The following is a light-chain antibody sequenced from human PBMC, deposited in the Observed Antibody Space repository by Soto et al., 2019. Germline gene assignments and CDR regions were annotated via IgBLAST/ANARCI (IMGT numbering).Light chain of an antibody. V-gene: IGKV1-27*01. Sequence: DIPMTQSPSSLSASVGDRVTITCRASQGISTYLVWYQQKPGTVPKLLIFAASTLQSGVPSRFSGSGSGTDFTLTISSMQPEDVATYYCQNYNGGPWTFGQVTKVEIK. J-gene: IGKJ1*01. CDR1: QGISTY. CDR2: AAS. CDR3: QNYNGGPWT.